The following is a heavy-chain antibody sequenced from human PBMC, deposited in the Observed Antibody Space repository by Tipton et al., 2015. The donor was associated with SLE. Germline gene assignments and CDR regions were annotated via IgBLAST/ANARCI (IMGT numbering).Heavy chain of an antibody. V-gene: IGHV4-39*01. CDR1: GGSIRDYPYR. J-gene: IGHJ6*02. CDR2: ISYSGRT. D-gene: IGHD3-10*01. CDR3: ARQRLRLLSPLDA. Sequence: TLSLTCSVSGGSIRDYPYRWAWIRQSPGKGLEWIGSISYSGRTYYNPSLKSRVTISHDTSKDQFSLELTSVTAADTAVYYCARQRLRLLSPLDAWGQGTTVTVS.